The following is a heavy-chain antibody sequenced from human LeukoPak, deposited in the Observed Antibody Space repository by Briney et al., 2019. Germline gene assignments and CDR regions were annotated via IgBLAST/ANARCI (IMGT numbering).Heavy chain of an antibody. CDR3: AKGPYYDSSGYADY. V-gene: IGHV3-30*18. CDR2: ISYDGSNK. CDR1: GFTFSSYG. J-gene: IGHJ4*02. D-gene: IGHD3-22*01. Sequence: PGRSLRLSCAASGFTFSSYGMHWVRQAPGKGLEWVAVISYDGSNKYYADSVEGRFTVSRDNSKNTLYLQMNSLRAEDTAVYYCAKGPYYDSSGYADYWGQGTLVTVSS.